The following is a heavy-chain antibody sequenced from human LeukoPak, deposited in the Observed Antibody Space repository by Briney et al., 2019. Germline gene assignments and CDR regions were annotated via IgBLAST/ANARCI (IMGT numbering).Heavy chain of an antibody. V-gene: IGHV1-69*13. CDR3: ARRAPWMLALYH. CDR1: GGTFSSYA. Sequence: SVKVSCKASGGTFSSYAISWVRQAPGQGLEWMGGIIPIFGTANYAQKFQGRVTITADESTSTAYMELSSLRSEDTAVYYCARRAPWMLALYHWGQGTLVTVSS. CDR2: IIPIFGTA. D-gene: IGHD1-1*01. J-gene: IGHJ5*02.